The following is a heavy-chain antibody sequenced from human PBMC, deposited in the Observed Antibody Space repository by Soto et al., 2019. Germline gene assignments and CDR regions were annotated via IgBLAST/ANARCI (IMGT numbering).Heavy chain of an antibody. CDR1: GGSISSGGYS. J-gene: IGHJ4*02. D-gene: IGHD6-19*01. Sequence: SETLSLTCAVSGGSISSGGYSWSWIRQPPGKGLEWIGYIYHSGSTYYNPSLKSRVTISRDNAKNALYLQMNSLRVEDTAVYYCARDQWWLVPFDYWGQGAQVTVSS. CDR2: IYHSGST. V-gene: IGHV4-30-2*01. CDR3: ARDQWWLVPFDY.